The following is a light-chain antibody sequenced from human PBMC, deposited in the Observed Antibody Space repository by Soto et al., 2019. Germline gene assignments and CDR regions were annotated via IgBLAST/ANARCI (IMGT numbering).Light chain of an antibody. CDR2: GAS. CDR1: QSVSSSY. J-gene: IGKJ1*01. V-gene: IGKV3-20*01. Sequence: ESVLTQSTGILSLSPGERATLSCRASQSVSSSYLAWYQQKPGQAPRLLIYGASSRATGIPDRFSGSGSGTDFTLTISRLEPEDFAVYYCQQYGSSRTFGQGTKVDIK. CDR3: QQYGSSRT.